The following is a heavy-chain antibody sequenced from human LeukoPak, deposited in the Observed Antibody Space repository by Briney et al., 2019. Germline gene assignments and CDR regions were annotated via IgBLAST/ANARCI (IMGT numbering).Heavy chain of an antibody. J-gene: IGHJ4*02. CDR1: GFTFSSYS. Sequence: PGGSLRLSCAASGFTFSSYSMNWVRQAPGKGLEWVSYIRSSSRTIYYADSVKGRFTISRDNAKNSLFLQMNSLRAEDTAVYYCARDRGYVWGSYRPYYFDYWGQGTLVTVSS. V-gene: IGHV3-48*01. CDR3: ARDRGYVWGSYRPYYFDY. D-gene: IGHD3-16*02. CDR2: IRSSSRTI.